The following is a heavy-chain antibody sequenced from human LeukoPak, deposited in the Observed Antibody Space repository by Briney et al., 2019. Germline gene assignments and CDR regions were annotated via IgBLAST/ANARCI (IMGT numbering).Heavy chain of an antibody. J-gene: IGHJ4*02. D-gene: IGHD3-22*01. CDR3: AKDVQMTRNDYYNYFDY. V-gene: IGHV3-48*03. CDR2: ISSSGSTI. CDR1: GFTSSSYE. Sequence: PGGSLRLSCAASGFTSSSYEMNWVRQAPGKGLEWVSYISSSGSTIYYADSVKGRFTISRDNAKNSLYLQMNSLRPEDTALYYCAKDVQMTRNDYYNYFDYWGQGTLVTVSS.